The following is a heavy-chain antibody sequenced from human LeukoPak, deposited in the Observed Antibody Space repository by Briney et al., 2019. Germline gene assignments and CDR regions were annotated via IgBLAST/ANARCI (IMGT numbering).Heavy chain of an antibody. J-gene: IGHJ6*04. V-gene: IGHV3-30*04. CDR3: ARDMTTRGVYYYYGMDV. Sequence: GGSLRLSCAASGFTFSSYAMHWVRQAPGKGLEWVAVISYDGSNKYYADSVKGRFTISRDNSKNTLYLQMNSLRAEDTAVYYCARDMTTRGVYYYYGMDVWGKGTTVTVSS. D-gene: IGHD4-17*01. CDR1: GFTFSSYA. CDR2: ISYDGSNK.